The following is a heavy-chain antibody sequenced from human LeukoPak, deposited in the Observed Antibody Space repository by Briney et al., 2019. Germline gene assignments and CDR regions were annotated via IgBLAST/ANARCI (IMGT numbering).Heavy chain of an antibody. Sequence: SETLSLTCAVYGGSFSGYYWSWIRQPPGKGLEWIGEINHSGSTNYNPSPKSRVTISVDTSKNQFSLKLRSVTAADTAVYYCATHRGGYSGYNPWGQGTLVTVSS. CDR3: ATHRGGYSGYNP. CDR1: GGSFSGYY. CDR2: INHSGST. D-gene: IGHD5-12*01. V-gene: IGHV4-34*01. J-gene: IGHJ5*02.